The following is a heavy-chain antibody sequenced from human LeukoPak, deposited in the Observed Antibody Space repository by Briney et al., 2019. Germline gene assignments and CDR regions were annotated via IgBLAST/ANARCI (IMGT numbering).Heavy chain of an antibody. CDR1: GGSISSGDYY. D-gene: IGHD6-13*01. J-gene: IGHJ4*02. V-gene: IGHV4-30-4*01. CDR3: ASYSSSWYGLFDY. CDR2: IYYSGST. Sequence: SETLSLTCTVSGGSISSGDYYWSWIRQPPGKGLEWIGYIYYSGSTYYNPSLKSRVTISVDTSKNQFSLKLSSVTAADTAVYYCASYSSSWYGLFDYWAREPWSPSPQ.